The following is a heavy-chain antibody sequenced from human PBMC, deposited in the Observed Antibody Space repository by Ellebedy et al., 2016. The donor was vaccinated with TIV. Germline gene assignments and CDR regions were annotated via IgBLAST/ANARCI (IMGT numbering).Heavy chain of an antibody. V-gene: IGHV3-23*01. D-gene: IGHD6-13*01. CDR2: ISGDGSRA. CDR1: GFPFSNYA. J-gene: IGHJ4*02. Sequence: GESLKISCGASGFPFSNYAMAWVRQAPGKGLEWVSDISGDGSRAEYADFVKGRFTISRDNSKNTLYLQMNRLRAEDTALYHCAKDQTPADGIYYFDYWGQGTLVTVSS. CDR3: AKDQTPADGIYYFDY.